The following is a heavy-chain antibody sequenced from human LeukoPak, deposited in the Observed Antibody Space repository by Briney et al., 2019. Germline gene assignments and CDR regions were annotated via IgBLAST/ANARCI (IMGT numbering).Heavy chain of an antibody. CDR1: GYTFTTYG. CDR2: ISAYNGNT. V-gene: IGHV1-18*01. CDR3: ARERISGYYPGAFDI. J-gene: IGHJ3*02. D-gene: IGHD3-22*01. Sequence: GASVKVSCKASGYTFTTYGISWVRQAPGQGLEWMGWISAYNGNTNYAQKFQGRVTMTTDTSTSTAYMELRSLRSDDTAVYYCARERISGYYPGAFDIWGQGTMVTVSS.